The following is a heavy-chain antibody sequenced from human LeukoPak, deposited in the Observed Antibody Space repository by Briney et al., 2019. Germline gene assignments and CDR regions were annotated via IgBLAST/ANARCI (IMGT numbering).Heavy chain of an antibody. Sequence: GGSLRLSCAASGFTFSSWGMHWVRQAPGKGLEWVAVIWYDGTNKYYVDSVKGRFTISRDNSKNTLYLQMNSLRAEDTAVYYCAKDVTTGTLALDYWGQGTLVTVSS. CDR2: IWYDGTNK. J-gene: IGHJ4*02. CDR1: GFTFSSWG. D-gene: IGHD1-1*01. V-gene: IGHV3-33*06. CDR3: AKDVTTGTLALDY.